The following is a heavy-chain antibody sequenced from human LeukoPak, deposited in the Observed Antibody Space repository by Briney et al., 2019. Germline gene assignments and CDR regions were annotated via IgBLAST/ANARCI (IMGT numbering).Heavy chain of an antibody. CDR1: GFTFSSYA. Sequence: AGGSLRLSCAASGFTFSSYAMHWVRQAPGKGLEWVAVISYDGSNKYYADSVKGRFTISRDNSKNTLYLQMNSLRAEDTAVYYCARGRQVVVAAIPGYFDYWGQGTLVTVSS. J-gene: IGHJ4*02. CDR2: ISYDGSNK. V-gene: IGHV3-30*04. D-gene: IGHD2-15*01. CDR3: ARGRQVVVAAIPGYFDY.